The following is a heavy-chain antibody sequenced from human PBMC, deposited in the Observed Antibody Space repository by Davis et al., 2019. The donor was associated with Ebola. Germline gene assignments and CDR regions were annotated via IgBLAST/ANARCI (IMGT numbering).Heavy chain of an antibody. CDR1: GFTFSGSA. CDR2: IRSKANSYAT. V-gene: IGHV3-73*01. Sequence: GGSLRLSCAASGFTFSGSAMHWVRQASGKGLEWVGRIRSKANSYATGYAASVKGRFTISRDDSKNTAYLQMNSLKSEDTAVYYCARGPEDYYFDYWGQGTLVTVSS. J-gene: IGHJ4*02. CDR3: ARGPEDYYFDY.